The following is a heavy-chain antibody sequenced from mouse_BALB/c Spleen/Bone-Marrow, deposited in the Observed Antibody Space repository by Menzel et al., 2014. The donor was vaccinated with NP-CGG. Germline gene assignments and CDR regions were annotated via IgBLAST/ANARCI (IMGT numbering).Heavy chain of an antibody. CDR3: TRRAYGGSYGFAY. CDR2: INPSPGYT. V-gene: IGHV1-7*01. Sequence: DQLQQSVAELAKPGASVKMSCKASGYTFTNYWMHWVKQRPRQGLDWIGYINPSPGYTEYNQKFKDKATLTADKSSSTAYMQLSSLTSEDSSVFYCTRRAYGGSYGFAYWGQGTLVTVSA. J-gene: IGHJ3*01. D-gene: IGHD1-1*01. CDR1: GYTFTNYW.